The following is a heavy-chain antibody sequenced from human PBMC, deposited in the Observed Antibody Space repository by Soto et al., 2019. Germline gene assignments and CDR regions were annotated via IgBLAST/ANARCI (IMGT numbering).Heavy chain of an antibody. V-gene: IGHV2-5*02. CDR3: AHSSGPYYYCLDV. D-gene: IGHD6-19*01. J-gene: IGHJ6*02. CDR2: IFWDDEK. CDR1: GFSPISSGVC. Sequence: SGPDLVNPTQSLTLTCTFSGFSPISSGVCVGCIRQPQGKACEWLSLIFWDDEKRYSPSLKSRFTIIKDTSKNQVVLTMTNMDPVVTATYYCAHSSGPYYYCLDVWGQGTTVTVS.